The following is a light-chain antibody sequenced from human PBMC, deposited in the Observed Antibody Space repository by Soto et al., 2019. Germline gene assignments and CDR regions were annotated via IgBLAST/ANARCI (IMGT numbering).Light chain of an antibody. J-gene: IGLJ2*01. Sequence: CVLAQPRSVSGSPGQSVTFSCTGTRSDVGTYNYVSWYQQHPGKAPKVMIFDVSKRPSGVPDRFSGSKSGNTASLTISGLQADDEADYYCCAYGGNTLLFGGGTKVTVL. CDR1: RSDVGTYNY. CDR2: DVS. CDR3: CAYGGNTLL. V-gene: IGLV2-11*01.